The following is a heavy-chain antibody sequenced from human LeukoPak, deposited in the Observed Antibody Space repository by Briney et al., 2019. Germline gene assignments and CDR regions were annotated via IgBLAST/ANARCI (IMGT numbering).Heavy chain of an antibody. J-gene: IGHJ6*03. V-gene: IGHV3-23*01. CDR2: ISGSGGST. Sequence: GRSLRLSCAASGFTFSSYAMHWVRQAPGKGLEWVSAISGSGGSTYYADSVKGRFTISRDNSKNTLYLQMNSLRAEDTAAYYCAKTGSGLYSHMDVWGKGTTVTVSS. D-gene: IGHD3-3*01. CDR3: AKTGSGLYSHMDV. CDR1: GFTFSSYA.